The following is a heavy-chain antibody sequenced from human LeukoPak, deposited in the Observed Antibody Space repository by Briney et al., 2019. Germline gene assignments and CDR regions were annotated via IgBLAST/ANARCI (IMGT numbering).Heavy chain of an antibody. CDR2: ISGSGGST. CDR3: AKDPLVRGLTYDS. CDR1: GFTFSSYA. D-gene: IGHD3-10*01. J-gene: IGHJ4*02. V-gene: IGHV3-23*01. Sequence: PGGSLRLSCATSGFTFSSYAMSWVRQAPGKGLEWVSAISGSGGSTYYADSVKGRFTISRDNSKNTLYLQVNSLRAEDTAVYYCAKDPLVRGLTYDSWGQGTLVTVSS.